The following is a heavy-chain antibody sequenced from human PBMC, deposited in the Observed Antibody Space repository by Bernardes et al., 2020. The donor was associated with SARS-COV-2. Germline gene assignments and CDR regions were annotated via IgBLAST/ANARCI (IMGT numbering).Heavy chain of an antibody. V-gene: IGHV4-61*01. CDR1: GGSVSSGSYY. Sequence: SETLSLTRTVSGGSVSSGSYYWSWIRQPPGKGLEWIGYIYYSGSTNYNPSLKSRVTISVDTSKNQFSLKLSSVTAADTAVYYCARDRVEWFGELSNWGQGTLVTVSS. D-gene: IGHD3-10*01. J-gene: IGHJ4*02. CDR2: IYYSGST. CDR3: ARDRVEWFGELSN.